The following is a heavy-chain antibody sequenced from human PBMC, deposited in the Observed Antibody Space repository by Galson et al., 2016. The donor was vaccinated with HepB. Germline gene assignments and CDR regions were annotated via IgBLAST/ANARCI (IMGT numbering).Heavy chain of an antibody. CDR3: AEGRRESRGNAFDI. V-gene: IGHV3-23*01. CDR2: LSGSGGST. Sequence: SLRLSCAASGFIFSSYDMRWVRQAPGKGLEWVSALSGSGGSTYYADSVRGRFTISRDNSKNTLYLQMNSLRAEDTAVYYCAEGRRESRGNAFDIWGQGTMVTVSS. CDR1: GFIFSSYD. D-gene: IGHD1-1*01. J-gene: IGHJ3*02.